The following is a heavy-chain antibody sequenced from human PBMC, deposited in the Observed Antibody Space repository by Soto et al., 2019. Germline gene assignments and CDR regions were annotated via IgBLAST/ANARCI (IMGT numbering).Heavy chain of an antibody. V-gene: IGHV3-23*01. Sequence: PGGSLRLSCAASGFTFSSYAMSWVHQAPGKGLEWVSAISGSGGSTYYADSVKGRFTISIDNSKNTLYLQMNSLRAEDTAVYYCAAREDYGDPFDYWGQGTLVTVSS. CDR1: GFTFSSYA. CDR3: AAREDYGDPFDY. D-gene: IGHD4-17*01. J-gene: IGHJ4*02. CDR2: ISGSGGST.